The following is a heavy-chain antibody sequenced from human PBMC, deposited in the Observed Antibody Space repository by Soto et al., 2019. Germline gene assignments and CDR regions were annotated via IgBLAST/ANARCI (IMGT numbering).Heavy chain of an antibody. D-gene: IGHD3-10*01. V-gene: IGHV3-33*01. CDR1: RFT. CDR2: ICYDDGRNK. J-gene: IGHJ6*02. CDR3: ASRGRYYGLDV. Sequence: PGGSLRLSCAASRFTWVRQAPGKGLEWVAVICYDDGRNKYYAGSVTGRFTIARDNSKSTLYLHMSSLRAEDTAVYYCASRGRYYGLDVWGQGTTVTV.